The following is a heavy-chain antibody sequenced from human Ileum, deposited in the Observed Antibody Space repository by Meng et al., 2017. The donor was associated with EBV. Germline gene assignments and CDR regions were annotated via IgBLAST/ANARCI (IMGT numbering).Heavy chain of an antibody. J-gene: IGHJ5*02. CDR1: GYALTISEVI. D-gene: IGHD6-19*01. V-gene: IGHV2-5*01. Sequence: TLKVLVSTFPKPSLNPRLTSTFSGYALTISEVINGCIRQAPAQALGLLAVIYGNCDKRYNPSLESRLTITKDASKNQVVIPVTNIDPMDTATYYCAHREGYGGWYPDTWGQGTLVTVSS. CDR2: IYGNCDK. CDR3: AHREGYGGWYPDT.